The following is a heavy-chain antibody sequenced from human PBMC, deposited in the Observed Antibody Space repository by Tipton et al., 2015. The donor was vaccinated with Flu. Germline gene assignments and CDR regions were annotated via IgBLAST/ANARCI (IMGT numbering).Heavy chain of an antibody. CDR2: IYYSGST. V-gene: IGHV4-39*07. J-gene: IGHJ3*02. Sequence: TLSLTCTVSGGSISSSSYYWGWIRQPPGKGLEWIGSIYYSGSTYYNPSLKSRVTISVDTSKNQFSLKLSSVTAADTAVYYCASLTIAVAGDDAFDIWGQGKWSPSLQ. CDR1: GGSISSSSYY. D-gene: IGHD6-19*01. CDR3: ASLTIAVAGDDAFDI.